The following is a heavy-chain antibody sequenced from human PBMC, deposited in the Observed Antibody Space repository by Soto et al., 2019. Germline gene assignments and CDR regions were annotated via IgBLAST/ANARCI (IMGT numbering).Heavy chain of an antibody. Sequence: GGSLRLSCAASGFTFSSYGMHWVRQAPGKGLEWVAVIWYDGSNKYYADSVKGRFTISRDNSKNTLYLQMNSLRAVDTAVYYCARERMGERYYYYGMDVWGQGTTVTVSS. CDR2: IWYDGSNK. D-gene: IGHD3-16*01. V-gene: IGHV3-33*01. CDR1: GFTFSSYG. J-gene: IGHJ6*02. CDR3: ARERMGERYYYYGMDV.